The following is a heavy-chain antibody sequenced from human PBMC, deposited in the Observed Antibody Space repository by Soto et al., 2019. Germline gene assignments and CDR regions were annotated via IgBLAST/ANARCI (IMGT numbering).Heavy chain of an antibody. CDR2: INLNNGGT. D-gene: IGHD1-1*01. CDR3: ASGRLLIQHSLHPFAH. Sequence: KPLAASVKVSCKASGYTFTTYYIHWVRQAPGQGLEWVGWINLNNGGTNSAMKYQGSVNRTSDTTTNTAYMELFCLRSNDTAIYFAASGRLLIQHSLHPFAHCGQGTLVTVSS. CDR1: GYTFTTYY. V-gene: IGHV1-2*04. J-gene: IGHJ4*02.